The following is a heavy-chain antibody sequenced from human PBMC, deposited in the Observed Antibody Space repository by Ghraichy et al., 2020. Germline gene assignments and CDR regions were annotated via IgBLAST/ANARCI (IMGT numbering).Heavy chain of an antibody. D-gene: IGHD3-10*01. CDR2: IYYSGST. CDR3: AGGYGDDAFDI. Sequence: SETLSLTCTVSGGSISSSSYYWGWIRQPPGKGLEWIGSIYYSGSTYYNPSLKSRVTISVDTSKNQFSLKLSSVTAADTAVYYCAGGYGDDAFDIWGQVTMVTVSS. J-gene: IGHJ3*02. CDR1: GGSISSSSYY. V-gene: IGHV4-39*01.